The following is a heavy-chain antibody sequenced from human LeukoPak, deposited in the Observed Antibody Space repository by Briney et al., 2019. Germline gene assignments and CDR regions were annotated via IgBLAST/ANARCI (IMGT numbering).Heavy chain of an antibody. D-gene: IGHD3-22*01. CDR2: IYYSGST. J-gene: IGHJ6*03. CDR1: GGSISSSSYY. V-gene: IGHV4-39*02. Sequence: PSQTLSLTCTVSGGSISSSSYYWGWIRQPPGKGLEWIGSIYYSGSTYYNPSLKSRVTISVDTSKNQFSLKLSSVTAADTAVYYCARDSLEVTADYYYYMDVWGKGTTVTVSS. CDR3: ARDSLEVTADYYYYMDV.